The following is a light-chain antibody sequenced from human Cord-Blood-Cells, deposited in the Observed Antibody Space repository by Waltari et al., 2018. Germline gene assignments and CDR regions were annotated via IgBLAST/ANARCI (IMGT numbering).Light chain of an antibody. CDR2: GTS. Sequence: QSVLTQPPSVSGAPGQRVTISCTGSSSNIGAGYDVHWYQQLPGTAPNLLIYGTSNRPSGVPDRFSGSKSATSASLAITGLQAEDEADYYCQSYDSSRRVFGGGTKLTVL. V-gene: IGLV1-40*01. CDR1: SSNIGAGYD. CDR3: QSYDSSRRV. J-gene: IGLJ3*02.